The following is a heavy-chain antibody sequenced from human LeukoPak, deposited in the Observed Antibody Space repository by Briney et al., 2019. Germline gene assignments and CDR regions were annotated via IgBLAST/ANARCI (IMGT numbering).Heavy chain of an antibody. Sequence: GGSLRLSCAASGFTFSSYAMHWVRQAPGKGLEWVAVISYDGSNKYYADSVKGRFTISRDNSKNTLYLQMNSLRAEDTAVYYCARRYSSSWYYFDYWGQGTLVTVSS. J-gene: IGHJ4*02. D-gene: IGHD6-13*01. CDR3: ARRYSSSWYYFDY. CDR1: GFTFSSYA. V-gene: IGHV3-30*04. CDR2: ISYDGSNK.